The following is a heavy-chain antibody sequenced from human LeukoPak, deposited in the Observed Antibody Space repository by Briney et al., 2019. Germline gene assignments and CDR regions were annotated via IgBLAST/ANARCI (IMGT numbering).Heavy chain of an antibody. J-gene: IGHJ4*02. CDR3: AKSLVLLWFGEFDY. V-gene: IGHV3-23*01. CDR2: ISGSGGST. Sequence: GGSLRLSCAASGFTFGSYAMSWVRQAPGKGLEWVSAISGSGGSTYYADSVKGRFTISRDNSKNTLYLQMNSLRAEDTAVYYCAKSLVLLWFGEFDYWGQGTLVTVSS. CDR1: GFTFGSYA. D-gene: IGHD3-10*01.